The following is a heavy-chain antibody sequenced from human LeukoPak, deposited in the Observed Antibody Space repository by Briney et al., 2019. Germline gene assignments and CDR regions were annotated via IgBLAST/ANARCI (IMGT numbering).Heavy chain of an antibody. V-gene: IGHV4-34*01. D-gene: IGHD6-19*01. Sequence: SETLSLTCAVYRGSFSGYYWSWIRQPPGKGLEWIGEINHSGSTNYNPSLKSRVTISVDTSKNQFSLKLSSVTAADTAVYYCARVRYSSRGMDVWGQGTTVTVSS. CDR2: INHSGST. J-gene: IGHJ6*02. CDR1: RGSFSGYY. CDR3: ARVRYSSRGMDV.